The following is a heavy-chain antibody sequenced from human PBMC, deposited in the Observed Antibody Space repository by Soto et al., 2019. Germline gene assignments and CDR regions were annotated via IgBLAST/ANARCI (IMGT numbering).Heavy chain of an antibody. Sequence: QVQLVQSGAEVKKPGSSVKVSCKASGGTFSTYTINWIRQAPGQGLDWMGRIIPIFGIANYTQKFQGRVTVTADKSTTTAYMELSRLRSEDTAVYYCARSPIFYGSLGKPHDAFDIWGQGTMVTVSA. J-gene: IGHJ3*02. CDR1: GGTFSTYT. D-gene: IGHD4-17*01. CDR3: ARSPIFYGSLGKPHDAFDI. V-gene: IGHV1-69*02. CDR2: IIPIFGIA.